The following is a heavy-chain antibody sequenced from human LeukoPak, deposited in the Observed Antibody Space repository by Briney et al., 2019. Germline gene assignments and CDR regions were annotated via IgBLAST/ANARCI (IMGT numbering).Heavy chain of an antibody. Sequence: PSETLSLTCAVSGGSISSSNWWSWVRQPPGKGLEWIGEIYHSGTTNYNPSLKSRVTISADTSKNQFSLKLTSVTAADTAVYYCARAYTTSSATLGYWGQGTLVTVSS. J-gene: IGHJ4*02. V-gene: IGHV4-4*02. CDR1: GGSISSSNW. CDR2: IYHSGTT. D-gene: IGHD6-6*01. CDR3: ARAYTTSSATLGY.